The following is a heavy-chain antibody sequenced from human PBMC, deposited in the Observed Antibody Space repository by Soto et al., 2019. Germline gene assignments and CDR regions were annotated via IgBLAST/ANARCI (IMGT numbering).Heavy chain of an antibody. J-gene: IGHJ5*02. CDR1: GGSIGPSSYY. D-gene: IGHD3-16*02. Sequence: SEELSLTSTGSGGSIGPSSYYWAWIRQPTGKGLEWIGSIYYSGSTYYNPSLKRRVTISVDTSTNQSSLKLTSVTAADKAVYSCARNLSYRYSTLIFRSRFYPWGQVIQFSV. CDR3: ARNLSYRYSTLIFRSRFYP. V-gene: IGHV4-39*01. CDR2: IYYSGST.